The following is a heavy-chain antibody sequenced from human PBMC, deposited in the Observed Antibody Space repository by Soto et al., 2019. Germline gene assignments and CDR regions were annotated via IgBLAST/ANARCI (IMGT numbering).Heavy chain of an antibody. V-gene: IGHV1-69*13. J-gene: IGHJ3*02. CDR2: IIPIFGTA. CDR1: GGTFSSYA. Sequence: VASVKVSCKASGGTFSSYAISWVRQAPGQGLEWMGGIIPIFGTANYAQKFQGRVTITADESTSTAYMELSSLRSEDTAVYYCARATLRFLEWLPDAFDIWGQGTMVTVSS. D-gene: IGHD3-3*01. CDR3: ARATLRFLEWLPDAFDI.